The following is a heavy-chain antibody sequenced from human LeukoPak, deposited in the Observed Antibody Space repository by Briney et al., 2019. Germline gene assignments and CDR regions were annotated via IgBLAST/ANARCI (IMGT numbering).Heavy chain of an antibody. D-gene: IGHD5-18*01. CDR1: GYTFTGYY. CDR2: INPNSGGT. Sequence: ASVKVSCKAPGYTFTGYYMHWVRQAPGQGLEWMGWINPNSGGTNYAQKFQGRVTMTRDTSISTAYMELSRLRSDDTAVYYCARSRTWIQLWLLGYWGQGTLVTVSS. CDR3: ARSRTWIQLWLLGY. V-gene: IGHV1-2*02. J-gene: IGHJ4*02.